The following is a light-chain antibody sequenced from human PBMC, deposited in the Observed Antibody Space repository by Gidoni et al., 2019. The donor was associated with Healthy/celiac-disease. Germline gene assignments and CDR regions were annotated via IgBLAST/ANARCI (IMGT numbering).Light chain of an antibody. V-gene: IGLV2-14*01. Sequence: QSALTQPASVSGSPGQSITISCTGTSSDVGGYNYVSWYQQHPGKAPKLMIYEFSNRPSGVSNRFSGSKSGNTASLTISGLQAEDDADYYCSSYTSSSTLDFGGGTKLTVL. CDR1: SSDVGGYNY. CDR2: EFS. J-gene: IGLJ2*01. CDR3: SSYTSSSTLD.